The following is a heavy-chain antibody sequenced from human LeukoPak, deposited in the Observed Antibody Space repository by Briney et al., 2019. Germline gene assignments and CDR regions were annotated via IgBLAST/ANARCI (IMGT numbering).Heavy chain of an antibody. D-gene: IGHD2-15*01. CDR2: ISPGTI. J-gene: IGHJ6*02. CDR1: GFTFSRHP. V-gene: IGHV3-48*01. CDR3: TRDGRVAYEMDV. Sequence: PGGSLRLSCAASGFTFSRHPMNWVRQAPGKRLEWVSYISPGTIYYADSVKGRFTISRDNAKNSLYLQMNSLRAEDTAVYYCTRDGRVAYEMDVWGQGTTVTVSS.